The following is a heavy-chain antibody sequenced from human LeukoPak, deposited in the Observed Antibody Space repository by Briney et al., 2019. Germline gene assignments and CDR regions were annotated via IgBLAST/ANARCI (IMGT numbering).Heavy chain of an antibody. CDR2: ISPDGNRE. Sequence: GGSLRPSCAASGFTFSIFGIHWVRQAPGKGLEWVAAISPDGNREYYTESVKGRFTVSRDNSNNMIYLRINSLRGDDSAVYYCAKINNVDDFWGQGTLVTVSS. J-gene: IGHJ4*02. CDR3: AKINNVDDF. V-gene: IGHV3-30*18. CDR1: GFTFSIFG. D-gene: IGHD1/OR15-1a*01.